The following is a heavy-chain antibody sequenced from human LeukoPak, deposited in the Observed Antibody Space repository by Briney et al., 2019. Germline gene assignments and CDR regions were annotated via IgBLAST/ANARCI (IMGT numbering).Heavy chain of an antibody. CDR3: ARAKGDYFDY. V-gene: IGHV4-30-2*05. CDR2: IYHSGST. Sequence: SQTLSLTCAVSGGSISSGGYSWSWIRQPPGKGLEWIGYIYHSGSTYYSPSLKSRLTVSVDTSKNQFSLRLSSVTAADTAVYYCARAKGDYFDYWGQGTLVTVSS. J-gene: IGHJ4*02. CDR1: GGSISSGGYS. D-gene: IGHD3-16*01.